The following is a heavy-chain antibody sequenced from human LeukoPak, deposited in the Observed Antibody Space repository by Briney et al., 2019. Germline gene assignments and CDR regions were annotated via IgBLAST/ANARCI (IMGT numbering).Heavy chain of an antibody. Sequence: GGSLRLSCAASGFTFSSYAMHWVRQAPGKGLEYVSAISSNGGSTYYANSVKGRFTISRDNSKNTLYLQMGSLRAEDMAVYYCAREVSSSLYFDYWGQGTLVTVSS. J-gene: IGHJ4*02. V-gene: IGHV3-64*01. CDR1: GFTFSSYA. CDR2: ISSNGGST. CDR3: AREVSSSLYFDY. D-gene: IGHD6-13*01.